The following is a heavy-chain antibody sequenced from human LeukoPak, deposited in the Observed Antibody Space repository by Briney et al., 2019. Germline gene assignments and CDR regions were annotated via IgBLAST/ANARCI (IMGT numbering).Heavy chain of an antibody. V-gene: IGHV3-23*01. Sequence: PGGSLRLSCAAYGFTFSNFAMSWVRQAPGKGLEWVSTIRGSGGYTYYADSVKGWFATSRDNSKATLYLQMNSLRAEDTAIYYCAKDTSGSYDDWGQGTLVTVSS. CDR1: GFTFSNFA. CDR2: IRGSGGYT. D-gene: IGHD1-26*01. CDR3: AKDTSGSYDD. J-gene: IGHJ4*02.